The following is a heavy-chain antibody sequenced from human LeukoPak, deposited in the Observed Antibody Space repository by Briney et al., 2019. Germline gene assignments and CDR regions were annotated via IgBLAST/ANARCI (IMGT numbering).Heavy chain of an antibody. CDR3: AGTPYSSSYPR. Sequence: PSETLSLTCTVSGGSISSSSYYWGWIRQPPGKGLEWIGSIYYSGSTYYNPSLKSRVTISVDTSKNQFSLKLSSVTAADTAVYYCAGTPYSSSYPRWGQGTLVTVSS. J-gene: IGHJ4*02. D-gene: IGHD6-13*01. CDR1: GGSISSSSYY. CDR2: IYYSGST. V-gene: IGHV4-39*07.